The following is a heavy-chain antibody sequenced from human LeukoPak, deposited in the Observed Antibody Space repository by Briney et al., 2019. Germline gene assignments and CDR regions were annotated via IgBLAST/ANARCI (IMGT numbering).Heavy chain of an antibody. J-gene: IGHJ4*02. Sequence: PGGSLRLSCAASAFTFNTYWMHWVRQVPGRGLEWVSRINGDESSTNYADSVKGRFTISRDNSKNTLYLQMNSLRAEDTAVYYCARDTSDYYYDSSGYYYLGHWGQGTLVTVSS. V-gene: IGHV3-74*01. CDR2: INGDESST. CDR3: ARDTSDYYYDSSGYYYLGH. CDR1: AFTFNTYW. D-gene: IGHD3-22*01.